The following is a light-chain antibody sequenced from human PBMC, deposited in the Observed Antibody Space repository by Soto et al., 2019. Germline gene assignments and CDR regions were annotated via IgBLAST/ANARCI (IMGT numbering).Light chain of an antibody. J-gene: IGLJ2*01. Sequence: QSALTQPASVSGSPGQSITISCTGTSSDVGGYNYVSWYQQHPAKAPKLMIYDVSNRPSGVSNRFSGSKSGNTASLTISGLQAEDEADYYCSSYTSSSIVVFGGGTKVTVL. CDR1: SSDVGGYNY. V-gene: IGLV2-14*01. CDR3: SSYTSSSIVV. CDR2: DVS.